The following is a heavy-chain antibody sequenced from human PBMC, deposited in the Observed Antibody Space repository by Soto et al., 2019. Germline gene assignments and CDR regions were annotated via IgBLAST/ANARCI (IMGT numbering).Heavy chain of an antibody. Sequence: QVQLVESGGGVVQPGRSLRLSCAASGFTFSIYGMHWVRQAPGKGLEWVAVISNDGSTKYYADSVKGRFTISRDNSKNTPYLQMNRRRAEPAAVYYCAKDYFRSTATYYDYYMEVWGKRTTVTVSS. CDR3: AKDYFRSTATYYDYYMEV. J-gene: IGHJ6*03. V-gene: IGHV3-30*18. D-gene: IGHD2-21*02. CDR2: ISNDGSTK. CDR1: GFTFSIYG.